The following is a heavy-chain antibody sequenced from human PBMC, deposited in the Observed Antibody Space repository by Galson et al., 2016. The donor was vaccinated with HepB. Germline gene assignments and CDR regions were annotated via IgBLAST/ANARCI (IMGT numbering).Heavy chain of an antibody. Sequence: SLRLSCATSEFTFSGYGIHWVRQAPGKGPEWVALIWNDGSKKYYADSVKGRFTISRDNSKNTLYLQMNSLRAEDTAVYYCARSGSYYDSSGYYRDPFDYWGQGTLVTVSS. V-gene: IGHV3-33*01. CDR3: ARSGSYYDSSGYYRDPFDY. CDR2: IWNDGSKK. CDR1: EFTFSGYG. D-gene: IGHD3-22*01. J-gene: IGHJ4*02.